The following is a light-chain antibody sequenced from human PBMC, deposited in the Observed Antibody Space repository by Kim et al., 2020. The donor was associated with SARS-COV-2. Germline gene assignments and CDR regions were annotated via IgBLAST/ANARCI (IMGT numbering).Light chain of an antibody. V-gene: IGKV3-15*01. CDR1: QSVSSD. CDR2: DAS. J-gene: IGKJ4*01. Sequence: SPGESATLSCRASQSVSSDLAWYQPKPGQAPRLLIYDASTRATGIPARFSGSGSGTEFTLTISSLRSEDIAVYFCKQYNNWPPLTFGGGTKVDIK. CDR3: KQYNNWPPLT.